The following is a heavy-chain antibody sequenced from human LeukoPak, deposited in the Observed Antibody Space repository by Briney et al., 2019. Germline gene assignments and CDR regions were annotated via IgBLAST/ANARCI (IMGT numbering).Heavy chain of an antibody. D-gene: IGHD3-22*01. J-gene: IGHJ4*02. V-gene: IGHV3-66*01. CDR3: ARRLNYYDSSGYSVLFDY. Sequence: GGSLRLSCAASGFIVSSNYMSWVRQAPGKGLEWVSVIYSGGSTYYADSVKGRFTISRDNSKNTLYLQMNSLRAEDTAVYYCARRLNYYDSSGYSVLFDYWGQGTLVTVSS. CDR1: GFIVSSNY. CDR2: IYSGGST.